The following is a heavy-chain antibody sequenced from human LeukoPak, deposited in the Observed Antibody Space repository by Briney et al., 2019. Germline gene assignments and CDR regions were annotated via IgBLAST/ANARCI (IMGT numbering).Heavy chain of an antibody. CDR1: GGSISSYY. CDR3: AREDGSSWYLYYFDY. Sequence: PSETLSLTCTASGGSISSYYWSWIQQPAGKGLEWVVRIYTSGSTNYNPSLKSRVPMSVDTSKNQFSLKPRSLSAADTAVYYCAREDGSSWYLYYFDYWGQGTLVTVSS. CDR2: IYTSGST. J-gene: IGHJ4*02. D-gene: IGHD6-13*01. V-gene: IGHV4-4*07.